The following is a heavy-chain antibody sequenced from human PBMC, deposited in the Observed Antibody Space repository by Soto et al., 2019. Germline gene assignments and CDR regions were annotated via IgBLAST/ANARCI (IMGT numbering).Heavy chain of an antibody. CDR3: AKGGRNSSSWYFTYYYYYGMDV. D-gene: IGHD6-13*01. CDR1: GFTFSSYA. J-gene: IGHJ6*02. Sequence: GGSLRLSCAASGFTFSSYAMSWVRQAPGKGLEWVSAISGSGGSTYYADSVKGRFTISRDNSKNTLDLQMNSLRAEDTAVYYCAKGGRNSSSWYFTYYYYYGMDVWGQGTTVTVSS. V-gene: IGHV3-23*01. CDR2: ISGSGGST.